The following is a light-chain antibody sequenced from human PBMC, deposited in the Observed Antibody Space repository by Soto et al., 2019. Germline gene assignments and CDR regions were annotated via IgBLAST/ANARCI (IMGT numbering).Light chain of an antibody. V-gene: IGKV1-5*03. Sequence: DIQMTQSPSTLSASLGDRVTITCRASQSISNWLAWYQQKPGKAPKLLIYKASSLESGVPSRFSGSGSGTEFTLTISSLQPDDFATYYCQQYNNYWTCGQGTKVEIK. CDR3: QQYNNYWT. J-gene: IGKJ1*01. CDR2: KAS. CDR1: QSISNW.